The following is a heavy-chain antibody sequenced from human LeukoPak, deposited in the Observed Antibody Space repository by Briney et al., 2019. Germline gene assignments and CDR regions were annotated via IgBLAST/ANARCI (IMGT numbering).Heavy chain of an antibody. V-gene: IGHV4-31*03. CDR1: GGSISSGGYY. J-gene: IGHJ6*02. CDR2: IYYSGST. Sequence: TLSLTCTVSGGSISSGGYYWSWIRQHPGKGLEWIGYIYYSGSTYYNPSLKSRVTISVDTSKNQFSLKLSSVTAVDTAVYYCARGEGYCSSTSCYTYYYGMDVWGQGTTVTVSS. D-gene: IGHD2-2*02. CDR3: ARGEGYCSSTSCYTYYYGMDV.